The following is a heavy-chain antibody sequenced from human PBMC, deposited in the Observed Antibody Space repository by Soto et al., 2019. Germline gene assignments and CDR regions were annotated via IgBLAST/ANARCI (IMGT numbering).Heavy chain of an antibody. CDR3: ARGRIIVAGGFDP. CDR1: GYTFTSYD. J-gene: IGHJ5*02. D-gene: IGHD6-19*01. CDR2: MNPSTGNT. V-gene: IGHV1-8*01. Sequence: QVQLVQSGAEVKKPGASVKVSCKASGYTFTSYDIIWVRQATGQGLEWMGWMNPSTGNTDSAKKCQGRLTMTRNTSTSTVYMELSSLSFEDTAVYYCARGRIIVAGGFDPWGQGTLVTVSS.